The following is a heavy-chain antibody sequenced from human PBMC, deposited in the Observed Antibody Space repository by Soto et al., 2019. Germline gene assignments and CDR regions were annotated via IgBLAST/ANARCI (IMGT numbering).Heavy chain of an antibody. V-gene: IGHV3-23*01. CDR3: AKDLRPDGVWDFDY. Sequence: EVQLLESGGDLVQPGGSLRLSCAASGFTFSSYTMTWVRQAPGKGLEWVSGINSGGRTYYADSVKGRFTISRDDSKNTLYLPIISLRAEDTAVYYCAKDLRPDGVWDFDYWGQGTLVTVSS. CDR1: GFTFSSYT. CDR2: INSGGRT. J-gene: IGHJ4*02. D-gene: IGHD4-17*01.